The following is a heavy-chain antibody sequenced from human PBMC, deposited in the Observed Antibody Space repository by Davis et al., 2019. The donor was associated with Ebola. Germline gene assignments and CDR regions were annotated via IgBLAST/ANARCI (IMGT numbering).Heavy chain of an antibody. V-gene: IGHV3-43*02. CDR3: AREIKPYWYFDL. Sequence: PGGSLRLSCAASGFIFRNYAIHWVRQAPGKGLEWLSLISAAGDKTDYADSVRGRFTISRDNSKNSLFLQMNSLRTEDTALYYCAREIKPYWYFDLWGRGTLVTVSS. J-gene: IGHJ2*01. CDR2: ISAAGDKT. CDR1: GFIFRNYA.